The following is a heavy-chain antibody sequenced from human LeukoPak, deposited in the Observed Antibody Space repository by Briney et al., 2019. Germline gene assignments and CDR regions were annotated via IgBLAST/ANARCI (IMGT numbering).Heavy chain of an antibody. Sequence: GASVKVSCKASGYTFTGYYMHWVLQAPGQGLEWMGWINPNSGGTNYAQKFQGWVTMTRDTSISTAYMELSRLRSDDTAVYYCARSDQLLWFGELFAGAFDIWGQGTMVTVSS. D-gene: IGHD3-10*01. J-gene: IGHJ3*02. CDR1: GYTFTGYY. CDR3: ARSDQLLWFGELFAGAFDI. V-gene: IGHV1-2*04. CDR2: INPNSGGT.